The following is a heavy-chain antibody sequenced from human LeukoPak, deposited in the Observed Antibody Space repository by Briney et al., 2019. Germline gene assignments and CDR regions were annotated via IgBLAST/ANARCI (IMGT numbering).Heavy chain of an antibody. D-gene: IGHD6-6*01. CDR1: GFTFSSHW. CDR2: INFDGSST. V-gene: IGHV3-74*01. J-gene: IGHJ4*02. Sequence: GGSLRLSCAASGFTFSSHWMHWVRQAPGKGLVWVSRINFDGSSTSYADSVKGRFTISRDNAKNTLYLQMDSLRAEDTAVFFCARNDYSSSSGYDYWGQGTLVTVSS. CDR3: ARNDYSSSSGYDY.